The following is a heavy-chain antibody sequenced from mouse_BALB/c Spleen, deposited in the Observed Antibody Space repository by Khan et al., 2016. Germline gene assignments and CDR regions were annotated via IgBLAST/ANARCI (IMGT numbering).Heavy chain of an antibody. CDR1: GFTFRSFG. CDR2: ISSGASTI. J-gene: IGHJ4*01. V-gene: IGHV5-17*02. D-gene: IGHD1-1*02. Sequence: EVELVESGGGLVQPGGSRKLSCAASGFTFRSFGMHWVRQAPEKGLEWVAYISSGASTIYYTDTVKGRFTISSDNPKNTLFLQMTSLRSEDTAMYYCSRGSIYALDYWGQGTSVTVSS. CDR3: SRGSIYALDY.